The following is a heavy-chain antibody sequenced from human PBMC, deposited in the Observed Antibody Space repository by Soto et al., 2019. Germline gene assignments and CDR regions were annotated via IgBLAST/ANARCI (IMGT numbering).Heavy chain of an antibody. V-gene: IGHV3-33*01. Sequence: VQLVESGGGVVQPGRSLRLSCAASGFTFSSYGMHWVRQAPGKGLEWVAVIWYDGSNKYYADSVKGRFTISRDNSKNTLYLQMNSLRAEDTAVYYCARDRTVDTAMAFIFDYWGQGTLVTVSS. CDR1: GFTFSSYG. CDR3: ARDRTVDTAMAFIFDY. J-gene: IGHJ4*02. D-gene: IGHD5-18*01. CDR2: IWYDGSNK.